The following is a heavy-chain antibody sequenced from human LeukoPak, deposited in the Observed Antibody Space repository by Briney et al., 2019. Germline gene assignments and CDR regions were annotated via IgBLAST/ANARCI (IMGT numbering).Heavy chain of an antibody. V-gene: IGHV3-7*01. CDR2: IKQDGSEK. Sequence: PGGSLRLSCAASGFTFSSYWMSWVRQAPGKGLEWVANIKQDGSEKYYVDSVKGRFTISRDNAKNSLYLQMNSLRAEDTAVYYCARDRNVGRTYYHGSGSDEWSPRDAFDIWGQGTMVTVSS. CDR1: GFTFSSYW. J-gene: IGHJ3*02. CDR3: ARDRNVGRTYYHGSGSDEWSPRDAFDI. D-gene: IGHD3-10*01.